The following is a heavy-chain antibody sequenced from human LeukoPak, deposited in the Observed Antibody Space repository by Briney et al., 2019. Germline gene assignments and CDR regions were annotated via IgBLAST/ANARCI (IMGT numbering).Heavy chain of an antibody. J-gene: IGHJ4*02. D-gene: IGHD2-2*01. Sequence: GASVKVSCKASGYTFTGYYMHWVRQAPGQGLEWMGWINPNSGGTNYAQKFQGRVTMTRDTSISTAYMELSRLRSDDTAVYYCAREIVVVPAACFDYWGQGTLVTVSS. CDR3: AREIVVVPAACFDY. CDR2: INPNSGGT. CDR1: GYTFTGYY. V-gene: IGHV1-2*02.